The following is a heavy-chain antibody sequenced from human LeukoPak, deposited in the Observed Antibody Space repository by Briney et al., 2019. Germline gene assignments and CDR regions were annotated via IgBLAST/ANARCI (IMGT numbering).Heavy chain of an antibody. V-gene: IGHV1-2*02. CDR3: ARGRASLTAWFAP. Sequence: GASVKVSFKASGYTFTAYYIHWVRQAPGQGLEWMGWIVAKRGPTDSAQKFQARGTVTRDTSINTVYMELSRLTSDDTAVYYCARGRASLTAWFAPWGQRTLVTVSS. CDR1: GYTFTAYY. D-gene: IGHD1-20*01. J-gene: IGHJ5*02. CDR2: IVAKRGPT.